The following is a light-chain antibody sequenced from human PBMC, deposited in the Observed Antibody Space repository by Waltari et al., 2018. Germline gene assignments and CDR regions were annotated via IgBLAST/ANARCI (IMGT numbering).Light chain of an antibody. CDR1: SGHSSNV. J-gene: IGLJ3*02. V-gene: IGLV4-69*01. CDR2: INSDGSH. Sequence: QLALTQSPSASASLGASVKLTCTLDSGHSSNVVAWHQQHPEKGPRYLMKINSDGSHGKGDELPERFSGSRSGAERYLTIASVQSDDEADYYCQTGGHGTWVFGGGTKLTVL. CDR3: QTGGHGTWV.